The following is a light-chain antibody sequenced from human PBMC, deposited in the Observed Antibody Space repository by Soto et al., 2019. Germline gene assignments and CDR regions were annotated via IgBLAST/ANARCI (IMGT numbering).Light chain of an antibody. CDR3: QQSYSSRT. CDR1: QSVSSY. V-gene: IGKV3-11*01. Sequence: EIVLTQSPATLSLSPGERATLSCRASQSVSSYLAWYQQKPGQAPRLLIYDASNRATGIPARFSGSGSGTDFTLTISILEPEDYATYYCQQSYSSRTFGQGTTVEIK. J-gene: IGKJ1*01. CDR2: DAS.